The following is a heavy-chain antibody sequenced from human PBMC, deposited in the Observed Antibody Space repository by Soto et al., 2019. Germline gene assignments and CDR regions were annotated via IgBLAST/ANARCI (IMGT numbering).Heavy chain of an antibody. CDR3: ARSSGGSGKLWNYYGMDV. D-gene: IGHD3-10*01. J-gene: IGHJ6*02. CDR2: ISASGGST. Sequence: GGPRRDYCGASGCTYSTDAMRWVRQDPGKGLEWVSAISASGGSTYYADSVKGRFTISRDNSKNTLYLQMNSLRAEDTAVYYCARSSGGSGKLWNYYGMDVWGQGTTVTVSS. CDR1: GCTYSTDA. V-gene: IGHV3-23*01.